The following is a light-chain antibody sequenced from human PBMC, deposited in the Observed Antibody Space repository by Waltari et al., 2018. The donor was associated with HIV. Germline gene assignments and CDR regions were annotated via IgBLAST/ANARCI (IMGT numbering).Light chain of an antibody. Sequence: QSALTQPRSVSGSPGQSVTISCTGTSSDVGGYNYVSWYQQHPGKAPKPMIYDVNKRPSGVPDRYSGSKSGNTASLTISGLQAEDEANYYCCSYAGSPPWVFGGGTKLTVL. CDR3: CSYAGSPPWV. CDR1: SSDVGGYNY. J-gene: IGLJ3*02. V-gene: IGLV2-11*01. CDR2: DVN.